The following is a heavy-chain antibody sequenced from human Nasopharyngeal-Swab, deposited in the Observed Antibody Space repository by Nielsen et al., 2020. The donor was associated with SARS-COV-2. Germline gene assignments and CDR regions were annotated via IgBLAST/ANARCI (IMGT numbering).Heavy chain of an antibody. D-gene: IGHD2-21*01. V-gene: IGHV3-74*01. CDR2: TDENARTT. CDR1: GFTFSRYW. CDR3: ARDVAGADSA. J-gene: IGHJ5*02. Sequence: GESLKISWAASGFTFSRYWMHWVRQAPGKGPVWVSRTDENARTTNYADSVKGRFTISRDNAKNTLYLQMNSLRVEDTGLYYCARDVAGADSAWGQGTLVTVSS.